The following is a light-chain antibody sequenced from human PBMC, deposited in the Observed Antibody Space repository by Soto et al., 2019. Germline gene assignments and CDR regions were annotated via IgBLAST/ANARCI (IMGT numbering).Light chain of an antibody. Sequence: QSVLTQPPSVSEAPRQRVTISCSGSSSNIGNNAVNWYQQLPGKAPKLLIYYDDMLASGVSDRFSGSKSGTSASLAISGLQSEDEADYYCAVWDDSLTGPVFGGGTKLTVL. CDR1: SSNIGNNA. J-gene: IGLJ2*01. CDR3: AVWDDSLTGPV. CDR2: YDD. V-gene: IGLV1-36*01.